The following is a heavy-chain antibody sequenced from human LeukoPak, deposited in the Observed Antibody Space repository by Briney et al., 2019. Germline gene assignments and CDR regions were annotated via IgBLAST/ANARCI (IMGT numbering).Heavy chain of an antibody. CDR1: GGSISTYY. D-gene: IGHD3-22*01. Sequence: SETLSLTCTVSGGSISTYYWSWIRQPPGKGLEWIGYIYYTGSTSYNPSLKSRVTMSLDASKNQFSLELNSVTPADTAVYYWAQDLGWLIFENWGQGTLVTVSS. CDR3: AQDLGWLIFEN. J-gene: IGHJ4*02. CDR2: IYYTGST. V-gene: IGHV4-59*01.